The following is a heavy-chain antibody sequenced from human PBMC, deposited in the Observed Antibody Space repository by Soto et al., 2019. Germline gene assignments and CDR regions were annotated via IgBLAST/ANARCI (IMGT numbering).Heavy chain of an antibody. CDR3: LAVLAATLDY. V-gene: IGHV4-39*01. J-gene: IGHJ4*01. CDR2: LLFREAI. Sequence: SETLSLTCIFSRRSITHTNYQWGWMRQAPGKGXEWIGTLLFREAIDYNPSLQSRVTISADTSKNKISLHLSSVTAADTAVYYCLAVLAATLDYWGQGTRVTVSS. D-gene: IGHD2-15*01. CDR1: RRSITHTNYQ.